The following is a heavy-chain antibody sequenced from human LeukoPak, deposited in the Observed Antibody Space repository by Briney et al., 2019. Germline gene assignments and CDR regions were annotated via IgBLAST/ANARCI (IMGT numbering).Heavy chain of an antibody. Sequence: SETLSLTCTVSGGSISGFYWSWIRQPPGKGLEWIGYVHYSGSTTYNPSLKSRVTISLDTSENQFSLNLNSVTAADTAVYYCARRNEGPADVWGQGTTVTVSS. V-gene: IGHV4-59*01. D-gene: IGHD1-14*01. CDR3: ARRNEGPADV. CDR1: GGSISGFY. J-gene: IGHJ6*02. CDR2: VHYSGST.